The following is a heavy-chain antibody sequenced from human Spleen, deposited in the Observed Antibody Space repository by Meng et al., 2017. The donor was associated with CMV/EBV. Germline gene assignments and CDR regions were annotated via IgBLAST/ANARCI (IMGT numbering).Heavy chain of an antibody. J-gene: IGHJ6*02. D-gene: IGHD6-6*01. CDR2: IKSDGSST. CDR3: ATQGPSYSSSSPYYYYGMDV. CDR1: GFTFTNYW. Sequence: GGSLRLSCAASGFTFTNYWMHWVRQAPGRGLVWVSRIKSDGSSTSYADSVKGRFTISRDDENTLYLQMNSLRAEDTAVYYCATQGPSYSSSSPYYYYGMDVWGQGTTVTVSS. V-gene: IGHV3-74*01.